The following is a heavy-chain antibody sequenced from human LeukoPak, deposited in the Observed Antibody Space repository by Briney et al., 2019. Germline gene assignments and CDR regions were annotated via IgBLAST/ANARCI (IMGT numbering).Heavy chain of an antibody. CDR2: IYHSGST. J-gene: IGHJ6*02. CDR1: GGSISSSNW. Sequence: SETLSLTCAVSGGSISSSNWWSWVRQPPGKGLVWIGEIYHSGSTNYNPSLKSRVTISVDKSKNQFSLKLSSVTAADTAVYYCARAGRMVVVVPAATLDYYYGMDVWGQGTTVTVSS. V-gene: IGHV4-4*02. CDR3: ARAGRMVVVVPAATLDYYYGMDV. D-gene: IGHD2-2*01.